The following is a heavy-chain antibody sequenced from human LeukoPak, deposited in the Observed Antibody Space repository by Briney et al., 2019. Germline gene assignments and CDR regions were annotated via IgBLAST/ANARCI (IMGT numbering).Heavy chain of an antibody. J-gene: IGHJ3*02. V-gene: IGHV4-4*08. CDR3: ARRNDFDI. Sequence: PSETLSLTCTVSGCSTTGYHWSWIRQPPGKGLEWIGYIYSSGSTEYKPSLKSRATISADTSKNQFPLKLTSVTAADTAIYYCARRNDFDIWGQGTMVTVSS. CDR2: IYSSGST. CDR1: GCSTTGYH.